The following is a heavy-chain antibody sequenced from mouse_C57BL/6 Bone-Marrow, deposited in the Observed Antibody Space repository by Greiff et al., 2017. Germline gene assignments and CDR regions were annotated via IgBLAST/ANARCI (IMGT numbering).Heavy chain of an antibody. CDR2: ISGGGGNT. CDR3: ARHDPFDY. Sequence: EVKLVESGGGLVKPGGSLKLSCAASGFTFSSYTMSWVRQTPEKRLEWVATISGGGGNTYYPDSVKGRFTISSDNAKNTLYLQMSSPRAEDTALYYCARHDPFDYWGQGTTLTVSS. CDR1: GFTFSSYT. V-gene: IGHV5-9*01. J-gene: IGHJ2*01.